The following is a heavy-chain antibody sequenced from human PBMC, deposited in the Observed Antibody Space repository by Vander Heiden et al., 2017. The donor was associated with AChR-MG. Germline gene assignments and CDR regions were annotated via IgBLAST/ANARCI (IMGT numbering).Heavy chain of an antibody. CDR3: ARAGIAAHFRSHMDA. CDR1: GYTFTGYY. V-gene: IGHV1-2*02. J-gene: IGHJ6*02. Sequence: QVQLVQSGAEVKKPGASVEVSCKASGYTFTGYYMHWVRQAPGQGLEWMGWINPNSGGTNYAQKFQGRVTMTRDTSISTAYMELSRLRSDDTAVYYCARAGIAAHFRSHMDAWGQGTTVTVSS. D-gene: IGHD6-13*01. CDR2: INPNSGGT.